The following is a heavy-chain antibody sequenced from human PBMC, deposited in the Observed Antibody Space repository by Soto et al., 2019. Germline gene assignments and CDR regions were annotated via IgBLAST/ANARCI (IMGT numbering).Heavy chain of an antibody. V-gene: IGHV3-7*05. J-gene: IGHJ4*02. Sequence: EVQLVESGGGLVQPGGSLRLSCAASGFTFSSYWMSWVRQAPGKGLEWVANIKQDGSEKYYVDSVNGRFTISRDNAKNSLYLQMNSLRAEDTAVYYCAREDSSGWYGYDYWGQGTLVTVSS. CDR3: AREDSSGWYGYDY. D-gene: IGHD6-19*01. CDR2: IKQDGSEK. CDR1: GFTFSSYW.